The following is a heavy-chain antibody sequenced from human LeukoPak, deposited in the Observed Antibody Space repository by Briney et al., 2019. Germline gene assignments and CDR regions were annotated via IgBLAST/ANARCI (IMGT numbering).Heavy chain of an antibody. V-gene: IGHV4-4*09. J-gene: IGHJ5*01. CDR2: IYTSGNT. Sequence: SETLSLTCTVSGDSINSNYWSWIRQPPGKGLEWIGYIYTSGNTNYNPSLKSRVTISADTSKNQLSLKVSSVTAADTAGYYYVREVGDWFDPGGQGTLVTAS. CDR3: VREVGDWFDP. CDR1: GDSINSNY.